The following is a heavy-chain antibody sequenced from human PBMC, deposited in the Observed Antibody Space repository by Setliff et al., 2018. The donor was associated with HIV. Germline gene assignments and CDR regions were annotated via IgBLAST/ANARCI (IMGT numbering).Heavy chain of an antibody. CDR2: IYYTGNT. V-gene: IGHV4-59*04. J-gene: IGHJ4*02. CDR3: ARHARGSLDSWFAQAYSFNC. CDR1: RGSISGDY. Sequence: PSETLSLTCTVSRGSISGDYWGCNRQPPGKGMEWVGPIYYTGNTFYNPSLKSRLSISVDTSKDYLSLKLTSVSAADTATYFCARHARGSLDSWFAQAYSFNCWGQGVLGTSPQ. D-gene: IGHD3-10*01.